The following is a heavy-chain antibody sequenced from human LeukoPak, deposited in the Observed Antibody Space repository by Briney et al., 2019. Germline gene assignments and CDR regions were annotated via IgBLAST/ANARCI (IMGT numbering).Heavy chain of an antibody. CDR3: ARAQYYYDSSGPGY. CDR2: ISYDGSNK. V-gene: IGHV3-30-3*01. D-gene: IGHD3-22*01. Sequence: GRSLRLSCAASGFTFSSYTMHWVRQAPGKGLEWVAVISYDGSNKYYADSVKGRFTISRDNSKNTLYLQMNSLRAEDTAVYYCARAQYYYDSSGPGYWGQGTLVTVSS. J-gene: IGHJ4*02. CDR1: GFTFSSYT.